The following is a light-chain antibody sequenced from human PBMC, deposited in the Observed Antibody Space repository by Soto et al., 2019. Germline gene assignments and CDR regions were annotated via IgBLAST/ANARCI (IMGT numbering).Light chain of an antibody. CDR1: SSDVGAYNL. CDR3: ASLTTTNFV. CDR2: EVT. Sequence: QSALAQPASVSGSPGQSITISCTGTSSDVGAYNLVSWYQHLPDKAPKLIISEVTNRPSGVSDRFSGSKSGNTASLTISGLQAEDEADYYCASLTTTNFVFGSGTKSPS. V-gene: IGLV2-14*01. J-gene: IGLJ1*01.